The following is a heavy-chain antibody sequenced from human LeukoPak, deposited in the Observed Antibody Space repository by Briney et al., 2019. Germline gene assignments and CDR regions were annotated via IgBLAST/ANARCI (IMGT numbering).Heavy chain of an antibody. D-gene: IGHD3-16*01. CDR2: IWYDGSSK. Sequence: SGGSLRLSCAASGFTFSSYGMHWVRQAPGKGLEWVAVIWYDGSSKYYADSVKGRFTISRDNSKNTLYLQMNSLRAEDTAVYYCAREALGKGEHNFDYWGQGTLVTVSS. CDR1: GFTFSSYG. CDR3: AREALGKGEHNFDY. J-gene: IGHJ4*02. V-gene: IGHV3-33*01.